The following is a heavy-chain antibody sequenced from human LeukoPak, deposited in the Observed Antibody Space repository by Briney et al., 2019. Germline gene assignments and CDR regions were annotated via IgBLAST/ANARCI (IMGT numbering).Heavy chain of an antibody. Sequence: SETLSLTCSVSGDSINSGSYYWGWIRQPPGKGLEWIGSVYYTGRTYYNPSLKSRVTISVDTTKNQFSLKLSSVTAADTAVYYCARIFGSGSPIDAFDIWGQGTMVTVSS. J-gene: IGHJ3*02. CDR2: VYYTGRT. CDR3: ARIFGSGSPIDAFDI. V-gene: IGHV4-39*01. CDR1: GDSINSGSYY. D-gene: IGHD3-10*01.